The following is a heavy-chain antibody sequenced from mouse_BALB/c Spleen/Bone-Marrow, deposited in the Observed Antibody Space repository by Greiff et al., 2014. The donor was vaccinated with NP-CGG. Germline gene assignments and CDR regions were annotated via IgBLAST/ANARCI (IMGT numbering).Heavy chain of an antibody. CDR3: ARSGGSRRYFDV. J-gene: IGHJ1*01. V-gene: IGHV1S130*01. D-gene: IGHD3-1*01. CDR1: GYTFTSSW. CDR2: IHPDRGST. Sequence: QVQLQQSGSVLVRPGGSVKLSCKASGYTFTSSWMHWAKQRPGQGLEWIGEIHPDRGSTNYNEKFKGEATLTVDTSSSTAYVDLTSLTSEDSAVYYCARSGGSRRYFDVWGAGTTVTVSS.